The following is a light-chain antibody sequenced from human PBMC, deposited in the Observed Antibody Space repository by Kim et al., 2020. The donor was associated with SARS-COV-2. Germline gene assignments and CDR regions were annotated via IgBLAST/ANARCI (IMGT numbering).Light chain of an antibody. J-gene: IGLJ2*01. CDR3: QVWDSSSDHRVV. Sequence: PGKTAKISLWGKSIASKSVHWYQKKSGQDPVLVIYYDSDRPSGIPERFSGSNSGNTATLTISRVDAGDEADYYCQVWDSSSDHRVVFGGGTQLTVL. CDR2: YDS. V-gene: IGLV3-21*04. CDR1: SIASKS.